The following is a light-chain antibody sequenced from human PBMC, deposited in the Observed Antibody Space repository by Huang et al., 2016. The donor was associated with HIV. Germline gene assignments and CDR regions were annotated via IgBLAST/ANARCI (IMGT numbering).Light chain of an antibody. J-gene: IGKJ1*01. CDR3: QQYNNWPWT. CDR2: GAS. CDR1: QSVSSN. V-gene: IGKV3-15*01. Sequence: EIVMTQSPATLSVSPGERATLPCGASQSVSSNLAWYQQKPGQAPRLLIQGASTRATGIPANFSGSGSGTEFTLTISSLQSEDFAVYYCQQYNNWPWTFGQGTKMEIK.